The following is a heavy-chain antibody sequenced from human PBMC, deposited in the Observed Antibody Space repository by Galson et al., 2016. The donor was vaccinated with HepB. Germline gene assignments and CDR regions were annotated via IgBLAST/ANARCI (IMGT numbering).Heavy chain of an antibody. J-gene: IGHJ5*02. CDR3: ARLRGVPAAHNWFDP. V-gene: IGHV3-53*01. Sequence: SLRLSCAASGFTVSSNYMSWVRQAPGKGLEWVSVIYRGGSTYYADSVKGRFTISRDNSKNTLFLQMNSLRAEETAVYYCARLRGVPAAHNWFDPWGKGTLVSVSS. CDR2: IYRGGST. D-gene: IGHD2-2*01. CDR1: GFTVSSNY.